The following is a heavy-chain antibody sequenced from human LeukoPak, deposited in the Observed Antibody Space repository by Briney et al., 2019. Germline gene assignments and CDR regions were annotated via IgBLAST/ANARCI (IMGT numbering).Heavy chain of an antibody. CDR2: ISGSGGST. D-gene: IGHD2-2*01. CDR1: GLTFSSYA. CDR3: ARAYCSSTSCLKDYYYYYGMDV. V-gene: IGHV3-23*01. Sequence: GGSLRLSCAASGLTFSSYAMSWVRQAPGKGLEWVSAISGSGGSTYYADSVKGRFTISRDNSKNTLYLQMNSLRAEDTAVYYCARAYCSSTSCLKDYYYYYGMDVWGQGTTVTVSS. J-gene: IGHJ6*02.